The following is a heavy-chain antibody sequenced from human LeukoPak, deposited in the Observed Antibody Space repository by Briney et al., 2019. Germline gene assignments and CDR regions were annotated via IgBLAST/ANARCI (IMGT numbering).Heavy chain of an antibody. CDR2: INPNSGGT. J-gene: IGHJ4*02. D-gene: IGHD3-10*01. V-gene: IGHV1-2*02. Sequence: GASVKVSCKASGYTFTGYYMHWVRQAPGQGLEWMGWINPNSGGTNYAQKFQGRVTMTRDTSISTAYMELSRLRSDDTAVYYCARGPKPDLYGSGAFDYWGQGTLVTVSS. CDR1: GYTFTGYY. CDR3: ARGPKPDLYGSGAFDY.